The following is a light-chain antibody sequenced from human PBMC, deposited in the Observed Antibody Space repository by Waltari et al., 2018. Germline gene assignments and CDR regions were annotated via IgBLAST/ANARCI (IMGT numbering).Light chain of an antibody. V-gene: IGLV2-8*01. CDR3: ASYAAGDNFL. J-gene: IGLJ2*01. Sequence: QSALTQPPSASGSLGQSVTISCTGHSSDIGGFTYVSWFQQPPDKAPKALLYGAAQRPPGVPRRFSGSRAGATAYLTVSGLRGDDEADYYCASYAAGDNFLFGGGTKVTVL. CDR1: SSDIGGFTY. CDR2: GAA.